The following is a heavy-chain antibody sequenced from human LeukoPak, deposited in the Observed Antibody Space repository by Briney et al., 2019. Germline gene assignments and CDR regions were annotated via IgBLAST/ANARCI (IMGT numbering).Heavy chain of an antibody. CDR1: GLTFSSYA. J-gene: IGHJ4*02. CDR3: AKMDPDYYGSGSYYGY. CDR2: ISGSGGST. Sequence: GGSLRLSCAASGLTFSSYAMSWVRQAPGKGLEWVSAISGSGGSTYYADPVKGRFTISRDNSKNTLYLQMNSLRAEDTAVYYCAKMDPDYYGSGSYYGYWGQGTLVTVSS. V-gene: IGHV3-23*01. D-gene: IGHD3-10*01.